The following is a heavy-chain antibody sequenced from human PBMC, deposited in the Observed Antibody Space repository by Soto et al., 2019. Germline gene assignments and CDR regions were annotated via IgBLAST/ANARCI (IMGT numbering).Heavy chain of an antibody. CDR3: ARETPYGGNYFDY. J-gene: IGHJ4*02. CDR2: IYYSGST. Sequence: PSETLSLTCTVSGGSISSGGYYWSWIRQHPGKGLEWIGYIYYSGSTYYNPSLKSRVTISVDTSKNQFSLKLSSVTAADTAVYYCARETPYGGNYFDYWGQGTLVTAPQ. CDR1: GGSISSGGYY. V-gene: IGHV4-31*03. D-gene: IGHD2-15*01.